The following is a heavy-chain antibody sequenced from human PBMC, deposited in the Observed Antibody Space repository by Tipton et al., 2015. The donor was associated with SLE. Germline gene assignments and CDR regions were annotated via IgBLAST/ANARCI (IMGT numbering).Heavy chain of an antibody. Sequence: VQLVQSGAEVKKPGESLKISCKGFGYSFSNYWIGWVRQMPGKGLEWMGIIYPDDSDTRYSPTFQGLVTISADKSISTAYLQWSSLKASDTAMYYCVRIDGSGSVAFFEYWGQGTLVTVSS. V-gene: IGHV5-51*01. CDR2: IYPDDSDT. CDR3: VRIDGSGSVAFFEY. D-gene: IGHD3-10*01. J-gene: IGHJ4*02. CDR1: GYSFSNYW.